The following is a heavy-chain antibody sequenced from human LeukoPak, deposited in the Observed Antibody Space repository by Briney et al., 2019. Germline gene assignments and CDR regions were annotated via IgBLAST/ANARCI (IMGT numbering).Heavy chain of an antibody. J-gene: IGHJ3*02. Sequence: PGESLKISCKGSGYSFTSYWIGWVRQMPGKGLEWMGIIYPGDSDTRYSPSFQGQVTISADKSISTAYLQWSSLKASDTAMYYCASYGYCSGGSCLLPRDAFDIWGQGTMVTVSS. CDR3: ASYGYCSGGSCLLPRDAFDI. CDR2: IYPGDSDT. V-gene: IGHV5-51*01. D-gene: IGHD2-15*01. CDR1: GYSFTSYW.